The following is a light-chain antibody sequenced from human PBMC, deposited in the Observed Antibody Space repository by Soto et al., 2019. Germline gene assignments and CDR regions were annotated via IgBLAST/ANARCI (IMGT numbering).Light chain of an antibody. V-gene: IGKV1-39*01. J-gene: IGKJ4*01. CDR3: QQTYISPPT. CDR1: ETTANY. CDR2: SAS. Sequence: EIQMTHSPSSLSASVGDRVTITCRASETTANYLTWYQHKPGKAPKXLIHSASSLQSGVPSRFSGRGSGTDLTLTINSLQPEDFETYSCQQTYISPPTFGGGTKVDIK.